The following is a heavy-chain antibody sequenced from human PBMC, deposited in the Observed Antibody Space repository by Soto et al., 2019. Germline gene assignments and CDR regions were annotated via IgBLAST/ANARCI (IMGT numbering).Heavy chain of an antibody. V-gene: IGHV4-31*03. CDR1: GGSTDSGSYF. CDR2: IYSSWNT. Sequence: SETLSLTCTVSGGSTDSGSYFLSWIRHHPQKGLEWIGYIYSSWNTYYNPFFRSRVSISPESSRNQFFLKLHAVTAADTAVYCCERGVTSTGWCGLWGQVSLGT. J-gene: IGHJ4*02. CDR3: ERGVTSTGWCGL. D-gene: IGHD3-10*01.